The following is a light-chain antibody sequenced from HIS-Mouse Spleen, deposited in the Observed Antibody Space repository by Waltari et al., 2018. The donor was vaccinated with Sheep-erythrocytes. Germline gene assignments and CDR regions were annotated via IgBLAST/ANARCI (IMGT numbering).Light chain of an antibody. CDR3: CSYAGSSTWV. J-gene: IGLJ3*02. CDR2: EGS. V-gene: IGLV2-23*01. CDR1: SSDVGRYNL. Sequence: QSALTQPASVSGSPGPSITISCTGTSSDVGRYNLVPGYQQHPGKAPKLMIYEGSKRPSGVSNRFSGSKSGNTASLTISGLQAEDEADYYCCSYAGSSTWVFGGGTKLTVL.